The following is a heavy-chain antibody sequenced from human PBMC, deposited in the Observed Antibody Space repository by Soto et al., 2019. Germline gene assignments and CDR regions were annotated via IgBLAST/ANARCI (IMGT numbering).Heavy chain of an antibody. CDR3: ARDVGYCSGGGCYGRVHCGMDV. J-gene: IGHJ6*02. Sequence: QVQLVQSGAEVQKPGSSVKVSCKASGGTFSTYAINWVRQAPGQGLEWMGGIIPIFGTTNYAQKFQGRVTITADESTSTAYMELSSLTSEDAAVYYCARDVGYCSGGGCYGRVHCGMDVWGQGTTVTVSS. D-gene: IGHD2-15*01. CDR1: GGTFSTYA. CDR2: IIPIFGTT. V-gene: IGHV1-69*01.